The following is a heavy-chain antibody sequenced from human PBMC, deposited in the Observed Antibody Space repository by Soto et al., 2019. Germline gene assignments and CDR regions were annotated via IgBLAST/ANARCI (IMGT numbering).Heavy chain of an antibody. CDR1: GFTFSSYS. D-gene: IGHD2-15*01. Sequence: GGSLRLSCAASGFTFSSYSMNWVRQAPGKGLEWVSYISSSSSTIYYADSVKGRFTISRDNAKNSLYLQMNSLRDEDTAVYYCARGGRGHCSGGSCYSAYFQHWGQGTLVTAPQ. CDR3: ARGGRGHCSGGSCYSAYFQH. J-gene: IGHJ1*01. CDR2: ISSSSSTI. V-gene: IGHV3-48*02.